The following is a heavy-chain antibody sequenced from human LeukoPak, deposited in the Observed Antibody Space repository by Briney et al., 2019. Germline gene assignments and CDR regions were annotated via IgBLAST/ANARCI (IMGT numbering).Heavy chain of an antibody. D-gene: IGHD4-17*01. Sequence: GGSLRLSCAASGFTVSSNYMSWVRQAPGKGLEWVSVIYSGGSTYYADSVKGRFTISRDNSKNTLYLQMNSLRAEDTAVYYCARDGDYDPFLSFDYWGQGTLVTVSS. CDR3: ARDGDYDPFLSFDY. V-gene: IGHV3-66*01. J-gene: IGHJ4*02. CDR2: IYSGGST. CDR1: GFTVSSNY.